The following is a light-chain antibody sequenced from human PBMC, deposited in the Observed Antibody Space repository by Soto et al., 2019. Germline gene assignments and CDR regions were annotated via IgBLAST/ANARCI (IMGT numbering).Light chain of an antibody. CDR1: SSDVGAYNY. Sequence: QPVLTQPRSVSGSPGQSVTISCTGTSSDVGAYNYVSWYQHHPGKAPKLMIYDVSKRPSGVPDRFSGSKSGNTASLTISGLQAEDEADYYCCSYAGSYPFVFGSGTKLTVL. CDR3: CSYAGSYPFV. CDR2: DVS. V-gene: IGLV2-11*01. J-gene: IGLJ1*01.